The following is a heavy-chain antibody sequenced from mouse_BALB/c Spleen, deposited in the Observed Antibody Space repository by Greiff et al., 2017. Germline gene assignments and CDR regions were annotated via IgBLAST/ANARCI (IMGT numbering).Heavy chain of an antibody. Sequence: DVKLVESGGGLVQPGGSRKLSCAASGFTFSSFGMHWVRQAPEKGLEWVAYISSGSSTIYYADTVKGRFTISRDNPKNTLFLQMTSLRSEDTAMYYCARSGGNYVYAMDYWGQGTSVTVSS. J-gene: IGHJ4*01. CDR2: ISSGSSTI. CDR1: GFTFSSFG. D-gene: IGHD2-1*01. V-gene: IGHV5-17*02. CDR3: ARSGGNYVYAMDY.